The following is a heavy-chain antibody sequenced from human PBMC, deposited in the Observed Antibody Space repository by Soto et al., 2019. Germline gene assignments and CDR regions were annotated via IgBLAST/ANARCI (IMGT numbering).Heavy chain of an antibody. Sequence: PGGSLRLSCVASGLTFNNALMNWVRQAPGKGLEWVGRIRSKSDGGTTDYAAPVKGRFTISRDDSKNMVDLQMSSLKTEDTAIYYCTTYSGAAFEYWGQGALVTVSS. V-gene: IGHV3-15*01. CDR1: GLTFNNAL. J-gene: IGHJ4*02. CDR3: TTYSGAAFEY. D-gene: IGHD1-26*01. CDR2: IRSKSDGGTT.